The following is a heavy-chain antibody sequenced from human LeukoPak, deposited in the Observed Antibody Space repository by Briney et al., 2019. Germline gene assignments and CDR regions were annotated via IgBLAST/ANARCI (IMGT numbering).Heavy chain of an antibody. D-gene: IGHD2-15*01. Sequence: GGSLRLSFAASGFTVSSNYTSWVRQAPGKGLGWVSVIYSAVSTYYADSVKGRFTISRHNSKNTLYLQMNSLRAEDTAVYYCAIRASYCSGGSCALDYWGQGTLVTVSS. CDR3: AIRASYCSGGSCALDY. J-gene: IGHJ4*02. V-gene: IGHV3-53*04. CDR1: GFTVSSNY. CDR2: IYSAVST.